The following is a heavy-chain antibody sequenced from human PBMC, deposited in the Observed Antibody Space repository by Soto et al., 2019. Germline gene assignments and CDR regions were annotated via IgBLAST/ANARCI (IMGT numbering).Heavy chain of an antibody. CDR3: ARGSLY. Sequence: PGGSLRLSCAASGLSVSSNDMSWVRQAPGKGLECVSIIYSADNTFYVDSVKGRFIISRDNSKNTVYLQMNSLRADDTAVYYCARGSLYWGQGTLVTGSS. V-gene: IGHV3-66*01. CDR1: GLSVSSND. CDR2: IYSADNT. J-gene: IGHJ4*01.